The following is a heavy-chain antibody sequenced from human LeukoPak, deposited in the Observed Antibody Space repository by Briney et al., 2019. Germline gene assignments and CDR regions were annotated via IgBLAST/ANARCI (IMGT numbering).Heavy chain of an antibody. D-gene: IGHD3-10*01. CDR1: GFTFSSYA. V-gene: IGHV3-23*01. CDR2: ISGSGGST. J-gene: IGHJ5*02. Sequence: GGSLRLSCAASGFTFSSYAMIWVRQAPGKGLEGVSSISGSGGSTYDGDSVKGRFTISRDNSKNTLYLQMNRLRAEDTAVYYCAKGRGSGSYYNWFDPWGQGTLVTVSS. CDR3: AKGRGSGSYYNWFDP.